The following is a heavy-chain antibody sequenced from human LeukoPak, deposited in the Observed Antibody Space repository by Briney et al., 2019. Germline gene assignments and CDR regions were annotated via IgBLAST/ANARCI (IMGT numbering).Heavy chain of an antibody. CDR1: GVSISSYY. CDR2: IYYSGST. CDR3: ARSSRGAAAGFDY. Sequence: SETLSLTCTVSGVSISSYYWSWIRQPPGKGLQWIGYIYYSGSTNYNPSLKSRVTISLDMSKNQFSLNLSSVTAADTAVYFCARSSRGAAAGFDYWGQGTLVTVSS. J-gene: IGHJ4*02. V-gene: IGHV4-59*08. D-gene: IGHD6-13*01.